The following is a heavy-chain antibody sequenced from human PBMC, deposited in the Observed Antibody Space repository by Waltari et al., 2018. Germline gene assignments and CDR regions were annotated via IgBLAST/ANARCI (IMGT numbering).Heavy chain of an antibody. CDR1: DDSTRYSSYF. Sequence: LQLQESGPGLVKASETLSLNCTVSDDSTRYSSYFWGWIRQPPGKGLVWIGSVYISGPTYYNPSLKGRVTRSLETSKNQFSLKLKSVTAADTAVYYCARGGYYYDTLGDSWGQGTLVTVSS. V-gene: IGHV4-39*07. J-gene: IGHJ5*01. CDR2: VYISGPT. D-gene: IGHD3-22*01. CDR3: ARGGYYYDTLGDS.